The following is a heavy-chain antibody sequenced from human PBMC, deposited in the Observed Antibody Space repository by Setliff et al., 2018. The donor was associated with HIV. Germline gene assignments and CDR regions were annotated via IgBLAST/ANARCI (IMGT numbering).Heavy chain of an antibody. V-gene: IGHV1-8*02. D-gene: IGHD3-10*01. CDR3: ARGKGVGGVIITGGLDV. Sequence: GASVKVSCKASGYTFTSYGISWVRQAPGQGLERMGWMNPNSGVSGYALKFHDRVTMTRDTSITTAYMELSSLTSEDTAVYYCARGKGVGGVIITGGLDVWGQGNPGHRLL. CDR1: GYTFTSYG. J-gene: IGHJ6*02. CDR2: MNPNSGVS.